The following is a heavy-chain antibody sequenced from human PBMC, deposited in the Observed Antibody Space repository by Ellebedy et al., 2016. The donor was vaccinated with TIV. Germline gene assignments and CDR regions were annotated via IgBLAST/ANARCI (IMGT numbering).Heavy chain of an antibody. CDR2: IWYDGSNK. V-gene: IGHV3-33*01. Sequence: GGSLRLSCAASGFTFSSYGMHWVRQAPGKGLEWVAVIWYDGSNKYYADSVKGRFTISRDNSKTTLYLQMNSLRAEDTAVYYCARGTDSEWELPPFFEYWGQGTLVTVSS. D-gene: IGHD1-26*01. CDR3: ARGTDSEWELPPFFEY. CDR1: GFTFSSYG. J-gene: IGHJ4*02.